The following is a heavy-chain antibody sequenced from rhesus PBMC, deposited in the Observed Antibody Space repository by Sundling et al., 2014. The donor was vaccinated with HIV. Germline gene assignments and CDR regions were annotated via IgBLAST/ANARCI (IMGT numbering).Heavy chain of an antibody. CDR2: INTDTGNP. Sequence: QVQLVQSGAEVKQPGASVKVSCKASGYTFIDYGMNWVRQAHGQRLEWMGWINTDTGNPIYAQGFKERFTFSVDTSITTAYLQISSLKAEDTAVYYCARRGSTTFGLSFDSWGQGVVVTVSS. D-gene: IGHD3-3*01. CDR1: GYTFIDYG. CDR3: ARRGSTTFGLSFDS. J-gene: IGHJ6*01. V-gene: IGHV7-114*01.